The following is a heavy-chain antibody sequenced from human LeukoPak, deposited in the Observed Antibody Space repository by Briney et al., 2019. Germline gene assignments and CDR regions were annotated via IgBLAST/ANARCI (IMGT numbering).Heavy chain of an antibody. CDR1: GGSVRSDSYY. V-gene: IGHV4-61*01. CDR3: VREAATDYYDSSGYYRQTEVFDA. J-gene: IGHJ3*01. D-gene: IGHD3-22*01. CDR2: VYYSGST. Sequence: KPSETLSLTCTVSGGSVRSDSYYWRWIRQPPGKGLEWIGYVYYSGSTNYNPSLKSRVTISVDTSKNQFSLKLRSVTAADTAVYYCVREAATDYYDSSGYYRQTEVFDAWGQGTMVTVSS.